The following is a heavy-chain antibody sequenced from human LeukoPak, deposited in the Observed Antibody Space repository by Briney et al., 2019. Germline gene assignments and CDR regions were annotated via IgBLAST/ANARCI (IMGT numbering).Heavy chain of an antibody. V-gene: IGHV3-30*02. J-gene: IGHJ6*02. Sequence: GGSLRLSCAASGFTFSSYGMHWVRQAPGKGLEWVAFIRYDGSNKYYADSVKGRFTISRDNSKKTLYLQMNSLRAGDTAVYYCAKDDVYYGSGSYYPDVWGQGTTVTVSS. D-gene: IGHD3-10*01. CDR1: GFTFSSYG. CDR3: AKDDVYYGSGSYYPDV. CDR2: IRYDGSNK.